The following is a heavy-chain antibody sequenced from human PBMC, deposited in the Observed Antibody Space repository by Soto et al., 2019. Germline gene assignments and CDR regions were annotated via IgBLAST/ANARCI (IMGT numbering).Heavy chain of an antibody. V-gene: IGHV3-23*01. D-gene: IGHD3-16*01. J-gene: IGHJ1*01. Sequence: EVKLLESGGGLVQPGGSLRLSCAGSGFTFSNYAMTWVRQAPGKGLEWVSGISGSGSGTYYADSVKGRFTISRDNYKNTMCLQMTSLGAEEPALYHGARWGGSRSPYDSSNGLYASWGQGTRVTVS. CDR2: ISGSGSGT. CDR3: ARWGGSRSPYDSSNGLYAS. CDR1: GFTFSNYA.